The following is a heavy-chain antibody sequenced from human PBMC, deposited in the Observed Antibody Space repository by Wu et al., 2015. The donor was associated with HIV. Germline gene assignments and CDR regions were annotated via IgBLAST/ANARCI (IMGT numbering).Heavy chain of an antibody. V-gene: IGHV1-69*12. Sequence: QVQLVQSGAEVKKPGSSVKVSCKASGGTFSSYAISWVRQAPGQGLEWMGGIIPIFGTANYAQKFQGRVTITADESTSTAYMELSSLRSEDTAVYYCARDYGGYCSSTSCSANDDAFDYLGPRGQWSPSLQ. CDR1: GGTFSSYA. J-gene: IGHJ3*02. D-gene: IGHD2-2*03. CDR3: ARDYGGYCSSTSCSANDDAFDY. CDR2: IIPIFGTA.